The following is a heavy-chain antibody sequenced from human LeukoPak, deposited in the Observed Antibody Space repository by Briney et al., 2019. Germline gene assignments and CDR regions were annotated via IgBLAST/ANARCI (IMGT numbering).Heavy chain of an antibody. J-gene: IGHJ4*02. CDR3: ARQSDSLRVDY. CDR1: GGSISRYY. CDR2: IYYSGST. V-gene: IGHV4-59*05. Sequence: SETLSLTCTVSGGSISRYYWSWIRQPPGKGLEWIGSIYYSGSTYYNPSLKSRVTISVDTSKNQFSLKLSSVTAADTAVYYCARQSDSLRVDYWGQGTLVTVSS. D-gene: IGHD4-11*01.